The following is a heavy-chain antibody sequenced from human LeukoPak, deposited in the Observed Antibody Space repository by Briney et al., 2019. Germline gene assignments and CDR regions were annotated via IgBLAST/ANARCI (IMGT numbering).Heavy chain of an antibody. Sequence: PGGSLRLSCAASGFTFTSYWMTWVRQAPGKGLEWVSSISSSSSYIYYADSLKGRFTISRDNAKNSLYLQMNSLRAEDTAVYYCARLAEGYNDYRLDYWGQGTLVTVSS. J-gene: IGHJ4*02. D-gene: IGHD1-1*01. CDR2: ISSSSSYI. V-gene: IGHV3-21*01. CDR3: ARLAEGYNDYRLDY. CDR1: GFTFTSYW.